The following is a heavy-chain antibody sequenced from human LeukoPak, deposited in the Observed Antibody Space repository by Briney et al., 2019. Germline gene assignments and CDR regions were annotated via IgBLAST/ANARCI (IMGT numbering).Heavy chain of an antibody. D-gene: IGHD3-3*01. CDR1: GFTFGSYA. J-gene: IGHJ4*02. CDR2: ISGSGGST. CDR3: AKDSLRFLEWLLPYFDY. Sequence: GGSLRLSCAASGFTFGSYAMSWVRQAPGKGLEWVSAISGSGGSTYYADSVKGRFTITRDNSKNTLYLQMNSLRAEDTAVYYCAKDSLRFLEWLLPYFDYWGQGTLVTVSS. V-gene: IGHV3-23*01.